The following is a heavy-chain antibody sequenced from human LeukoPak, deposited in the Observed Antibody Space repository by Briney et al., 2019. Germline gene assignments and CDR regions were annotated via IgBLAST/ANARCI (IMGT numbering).Heavy chain of an antibody. Sequence: GGSLRLSCTASGFTFSGSEMSWVRQTPGKGLEWLSNIRTDGTTTYYADSVKGRFTISRDNAENSLYLQMDRLRPDDTALYYCARSFGWHFDLWGRGILVTVSS. CDR1: GFTFSGSE. CDR3: ARSFGWHFDL. V-gene: IGHV3-48*03. J-gene: IGHJ2*01. D-gene: IGHD3-16*01. CDR2: IRTDGTTT.